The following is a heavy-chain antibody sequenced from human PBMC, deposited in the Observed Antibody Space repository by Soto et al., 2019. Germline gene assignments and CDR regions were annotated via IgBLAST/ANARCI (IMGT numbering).Heavy chain of an antibody. Sequence: SETLSLTCTVSGGSISSSSYYWGWIRQPPGKGLEWIGSIYYSGSTYYNPSLKSRVTISVDTSKNQFSLKLSSVTAADTAVYYCASQFRYKWNPNWFDHWGQGTLVTVSS. CDR3: ASQFRYKWNPNWFDH. D-gene: IGHD1-1*01. CDR1: GGSISSSSYY. J-gene: IGHJ5*02. CDR2: IYYSGST. V-gene: IGHV4-39*01.